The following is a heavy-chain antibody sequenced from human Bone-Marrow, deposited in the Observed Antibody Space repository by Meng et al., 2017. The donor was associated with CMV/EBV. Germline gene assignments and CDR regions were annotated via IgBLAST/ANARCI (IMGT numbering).Heavy chain of an antibody. CDR1: GGSISSSSYY. D-gene: IGHD3-22*01. V-gene: IGHV4-39*07. CDR3: ARDVGAGYYTANGREV. Sequence: GSLRLSCTVSGGSISSSSYYWGWIRQPPGKGLEWIGSIYYSGSTYYNPSLKSRVTISVDTSKNQFSLKLSSVTAADTAVYYCARDVGAGYYTANGREVWGQRNTVNVAS. J-gene: IGHJ6*02. CDR2: IYYSGST.